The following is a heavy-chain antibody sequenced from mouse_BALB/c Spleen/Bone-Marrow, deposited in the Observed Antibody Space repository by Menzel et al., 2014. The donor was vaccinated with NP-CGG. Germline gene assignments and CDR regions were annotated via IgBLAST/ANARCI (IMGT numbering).Heavy chain of an antibody. CDR3: TRMWAY. Sequence: VQLQQSGAELVKPGASVKMSCKASGYTFTSYWMHWVKQRPGQGLEWIGTIDPSDSYTSYNQKFKGKATLTADTSSSTAYMQLSSPTSEDSAVYYCTRMWAYWGQGTLVTVSA. J-gene: IGHJ3*01. V-gene: IGHV1S127*01. CDR1: GYTFTSYW. CDR2: IDPSDSYT.